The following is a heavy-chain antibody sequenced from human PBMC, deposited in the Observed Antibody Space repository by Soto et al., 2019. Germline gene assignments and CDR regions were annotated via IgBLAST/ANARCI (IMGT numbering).Heavy chain of an antibody. D-gene: IGHD6-19*01. CDR1: GFTFSSYA. V-gene: IGHV3-23*01. J-gene: IGHJ5*02. CDR2: LSGSGGST. Sequence: PGGSLRLSCAASGFTFSSYAMSWVRQAPGKGLEWVSALSGSGGSTYYADSVKGRFTISRDNSKNTLYLQMNSLRAEDTAVYYCAKAPGGSGSSWFDPWGQGTLVTVSS. CDR3: AKAPGGSGSSWFDP.